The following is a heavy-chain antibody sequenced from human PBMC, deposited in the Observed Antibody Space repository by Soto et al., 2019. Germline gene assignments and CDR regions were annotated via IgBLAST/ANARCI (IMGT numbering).Heavy chain of an antibody. CDR1: GDSLSSGDYY. CDR2: IYYSGST. V-gene: IGHV4-30-4*01. CDR3: ARELADSNYVRASDY. Sequence: SETMSLTCTVSGDSLSSGDYYWSWIRQPPGKGLEWIGYIYYSGSTYYNPSLKSRVTISVDTSKNQFSLKLSSVTAADTAVYYCARELADSNYVRASDYWGQGTLVTVSS. D-gene: IGHD4-4*01. J-gene: IGHJ4*02.